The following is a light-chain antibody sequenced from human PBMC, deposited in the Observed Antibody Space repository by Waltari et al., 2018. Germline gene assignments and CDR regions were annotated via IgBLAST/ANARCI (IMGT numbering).Light chain of an antibody. CDR1: SSDIGTYNR. J-gene: IGLJ1*01. Sequence: QSALTQPPSVSGSPRQSVTISCTGTSSDIGTYNRFSWYQQTPATAPKLMIYDVSNRPSGVPDRFSGSKSGNTASLTISALQAEDEADYYCCSFTPSLTYVFGTGTKVTVL. CDR2: DVS. V-gene: IGLV2-18*02. CDR3: CSFTPSLTYV.